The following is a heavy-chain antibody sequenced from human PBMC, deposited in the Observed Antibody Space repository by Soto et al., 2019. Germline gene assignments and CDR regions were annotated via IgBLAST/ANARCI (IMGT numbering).Heavy chain of an antibody. CDR2: IKSKTDGGTT. J-gene: IGHJ2*01. CDR1: GFTFSNAW. D-gene: IGHD2-8*01. V-gene: IGHV3-15*07. Sequence: EVQLVESGGGLVKPGGSLRLSCAASGFTFSNAWMNWVRQAPGKGLEWVGRIKSKTDGGTTDYAAPVKGRFTISRDDSKNTLYLQMNSLKTEDTAVYYCTTVLDCTNGVCYKDWYFDLWGRGTLVTVSS. CDR3: TTVLDCTNGVCYKDWYFDL.